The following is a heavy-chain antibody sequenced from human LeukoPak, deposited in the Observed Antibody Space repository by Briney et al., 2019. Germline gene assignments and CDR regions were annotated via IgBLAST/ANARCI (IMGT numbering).Heavy chain of an antibody. D-gene: IGHD2-8*01. CDR1: GFTFSSYA. CDR2: VCGDTNKA. Sequence: GGSLRLSCAASGFTFSSYAMGWVRRAPGRGLEWVSSVCGDTNKAYYADSVKGRFTISRDNSKNTLCLQMNSLRAEDTAVYYCAKDGYYSFDYWGQGTLVTVSS. CDR3: AKDGYYSFDY. J-gene: IGHJ4*02. V-gene: IGHV3-23*01.